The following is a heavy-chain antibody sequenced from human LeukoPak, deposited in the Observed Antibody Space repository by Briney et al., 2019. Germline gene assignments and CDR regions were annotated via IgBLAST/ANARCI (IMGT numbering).Heavy chain of an antibody. Sequence: GGSLRLSCAASGFTVSSSYMSWVRQAPGKGLEWVSVIYSGGNTYYADSVKGRFTISRDNSKNTLYLQMNSLRAEDTAVYYCARDSHTHNPSRSWYGAGDYWGQGTLVTVSS. J-gene: IGHJ4*02. D-gene: IGHD6-13*01. CDR2: IYSGGNT. CDR3: ARDSHTHNPSRSWYGAGDY. V-gene: IGHV3-66*01. CDR1: GFTVSSSY.